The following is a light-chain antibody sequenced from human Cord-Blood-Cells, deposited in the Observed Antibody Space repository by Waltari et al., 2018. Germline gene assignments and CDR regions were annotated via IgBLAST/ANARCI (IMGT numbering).Light chain of an antibody. J-gene: IGLJ1*01. V-gene: IGLV1-40*01. CDR2: GNS. CDR1: SSNIGAGYD. CDR3: QSYDSSLSVYV. Sequence: QSVLTQPPSVSGAPGQRVTISCTGSSSNIGAGYDVYWYHQLPGTAPKLLIYGNSNRPAGVPDRFSGSKSGTSASLAITGLQAEDEADYYCQSYDSSLSVYVFGTGTKVTVL.